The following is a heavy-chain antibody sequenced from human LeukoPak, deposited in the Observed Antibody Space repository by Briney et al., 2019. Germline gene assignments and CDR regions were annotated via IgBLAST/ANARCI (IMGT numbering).Heavy chain of an antibody. V-gene: IGHV3-48*03. CDR1: GFTFSSYE. CDR2: ISSSGSTI. CDR3: AKDGVYYGSGSYLNY. J-gene: IGHJ4*02. Sequence: GGSLRLSCAASGFTFSSYEMNWVRQAPGKGLEWVSYISSSGSTIYYADSVKGRFTISRDNAKNSLYPQMNSLRAEDTAVYYCAKDGVYYGSGSYLNYWGQGTLVTVSS. D-gene: IGHD3-10*01.